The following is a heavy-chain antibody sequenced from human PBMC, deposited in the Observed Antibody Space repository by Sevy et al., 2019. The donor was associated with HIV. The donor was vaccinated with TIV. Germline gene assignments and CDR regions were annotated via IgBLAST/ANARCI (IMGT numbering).Heavy chain of an antibody. CDR1: GFTFSSYW. D-gene: IGHD3-22*01. V-gene: IGHV3-7*01. CDR3: ARAQQVTMLVVIGGLYFDF. CDR2: IKQDMSEK. J-gene: IGHJ4*02. Sequence: EGSLRLSCAASGFTFSSYWMTWVRQAPGKGLEWVANIKQDMSEKYYADSVKGRFTISRDNARNSLYLRMESLRAEDTAVYYCARAQQVTMLVVIGGLYFDFWGQGTLVTVSS.